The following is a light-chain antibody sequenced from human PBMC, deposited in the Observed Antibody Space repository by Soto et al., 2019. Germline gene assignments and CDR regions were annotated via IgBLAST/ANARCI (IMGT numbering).Light chain of an antibody. Sequence: SALTQPASVSGSPGQSITISCTGTSSDVGGYNHVSWYQHPPGRAPKLILFAGTDRPSGVSHRFSGSKSGNTASLNISGLQAEDEADYYCCSYTSLSSVVFGGGTKVTVL. CDR2: AGT. V-gene: IGLV2-14*01. J-gene: IGLJ2*01. CDR3: CSYTSLSSVV. CDR1: SSDVGGYNH.